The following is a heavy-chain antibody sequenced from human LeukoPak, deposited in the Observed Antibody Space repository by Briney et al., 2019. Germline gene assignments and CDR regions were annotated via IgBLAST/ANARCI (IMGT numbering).Heavy chain of an antibody. CDR3: AKDQLWFGESSFDY. J-gene: IGHJ4*02. D-gene: IGHD3-10*01. CDR2: ITSSSRYI. Sequence: TTGGSLRLSCAASGFTFSSYSINWVRQAPGKGLEWVSSITSSSRYIYYADSVKGRFTISRDNSKNTLYVQMNSLRAEDTAVYYCAKDQLWFGESSFDYWGQGTLVTVSS. CDR1: GFTFSSYS. V-gene: IGHV3-21*01.